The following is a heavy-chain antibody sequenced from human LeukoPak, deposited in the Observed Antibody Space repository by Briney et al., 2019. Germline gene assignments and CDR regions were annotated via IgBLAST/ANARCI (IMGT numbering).Heavy chain of an antibody. J-gene: IGHJ4*02. V-gene: IGHV3-9*01. D-gene: IGHD3-3*01. CDR1: GFTFDDYA. CDR2: ISWNSGSI. CDR3: ARGAYDFWSGYLEPPDY. Sequence: GGSLRLSCAASGFTFDDYAMHWVRQAPGKGLEWVSGISWNSGSIGYADSVKGRFTISRDHAKHSLYLQMNSLRAEDTALYYCARGAYDFWSGYLEPPDYWGQGTLVTVSS.